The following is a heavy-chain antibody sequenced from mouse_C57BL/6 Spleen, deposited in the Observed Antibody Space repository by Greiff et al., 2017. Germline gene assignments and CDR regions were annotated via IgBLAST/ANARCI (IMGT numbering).Heavy chain of an antibody. CDR1: GYAFSSSW. D-gene: IGHD2-3*01. V-gene: IGHV1-82*01. Sequence: VQLQQSGPELVKPGASVKISCKASGYAFSSSWMNWVKQRPGKGLEWIGRIYPGDGDTNYNGKFKGKATLTADKSSSTAYMQLISLTSEDSAVYFCARRGYDYWYFDVWGTGTTVTVSS. J-gene: IGHJ1*03. CDR3: ARRGYDYWYFDV. CDR2: IYPGDGDT.